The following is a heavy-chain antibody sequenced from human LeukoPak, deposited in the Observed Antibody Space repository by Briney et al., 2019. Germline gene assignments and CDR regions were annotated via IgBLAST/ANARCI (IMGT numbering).Heavy chain of an antibody. V-gene: IGHV3-21*01. J-gene: IGHJ4*02. D-gene: IGHD6-19*01. CDR2: ISSSSSYI. Sequence: GGSLRLSCAASGFTFSSYSMNWVRQAPGKGLEWVSSISSSSSYIYYADSVKGRFTISRDNAKNSLYLQMNSPRAEDTAVYYCARDRVAVAGTRYFDYWGQGTLVTVSS. CDR3: ARDRVAVAGTRYFDY. CDR1: GFTFSSYS.